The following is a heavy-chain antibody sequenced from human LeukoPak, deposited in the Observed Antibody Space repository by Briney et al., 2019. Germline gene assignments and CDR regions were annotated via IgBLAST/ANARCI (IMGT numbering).Heavy chain of an antibody. CDR1: GFTFRSHW. D-gene: IGHD3-10*01. J-gene: IGHJ3*02. Sequence: GGSLRLSCAASGFTFRSHWMHWVRPAPGRGLVWVSRIKGDESYTNHADSVKGRLTISRDDSKNTVYLQMSSPRAEDTARYYCVKEHVDRAFTRSFEIWGQGTVVTVSS. V-gene: IGHV3-74*01. CDR2: IKGDESYT. CDR3: VKEHVDRAFTRSFEI.